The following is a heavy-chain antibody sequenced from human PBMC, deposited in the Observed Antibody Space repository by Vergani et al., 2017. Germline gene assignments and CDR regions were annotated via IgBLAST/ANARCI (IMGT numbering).Heavy chain of an antibody. D-gene: IGHD5-24*01. CDR3: ARARCIETCYMANWLDS. J-gene: IGHJ5*01. V-gene: IGHV3-74*03. Sequence: DVHLAESGGGFFQPGGSLRLSCSASGVSFNSYWMHWVRQVPGKGLLWVSRIKSDGSITAYADSVKGRFTISRDNAQNTLYLQMNSLRVGDTGVYYCARARCIETCYMANWLDSWGQGTLVTVSS. CDR2: IKSDGSIT. CDR1: GVSFNSYW.